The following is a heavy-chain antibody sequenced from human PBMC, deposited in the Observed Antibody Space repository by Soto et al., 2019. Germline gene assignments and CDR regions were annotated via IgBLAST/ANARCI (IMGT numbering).Heavy chain of an antibody. V-gene: IGHV3-15*01. CDR1: GFMFSSAW. J-gene: IGHJ4*02. CDR3: VDGWNDF. CDR2: IKSRSDGGAR. Sequence: EVKVVESGGDFVKPGGSLRLSCATSGFMFSSAWMSWVRQAPGKGLEWVGRIKSRSDGGARDYAAPVTGRFNILRDDSKHMVYLQMDSLRVEVSAVYYCVDGWNDFWDQETLVTVSS. D-gene: IGHD3-10*01.